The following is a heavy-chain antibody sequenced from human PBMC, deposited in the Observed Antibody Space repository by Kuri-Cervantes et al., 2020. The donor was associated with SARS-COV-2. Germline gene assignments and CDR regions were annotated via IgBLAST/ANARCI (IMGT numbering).Heavy chain of an antibody. Sequence: GGSLRLSCKASGYRFSGYWMGWVRQMSGKGLEWMGVIFPRDPDNSYSPSVRGHVTISVDMSNSTNYLQWSSLKAADTAMYYCSSPSDSSNPFDHWGQGTLVTVSS. D-gene: IGHD2-2*01. V-gene: IGHV5-51*01. CDR2: IFPRDPDN. J-gene: IGHJ5*02. CDR3: SSPSDSSNPFDH. CDR1: GYRFSGYW.